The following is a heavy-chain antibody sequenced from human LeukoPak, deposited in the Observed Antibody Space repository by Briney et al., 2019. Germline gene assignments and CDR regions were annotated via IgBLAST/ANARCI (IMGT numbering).Heavy chain of an antibody. Sequence: GSLRLSCAASGFTVSSNYTSWVRQAPGKGLEWVSVIYSGGSTYYADSVKGRFTISRDNSKNTLYLQMNSLRAEDTAVYYCARDPASYGDPAGYWGQGTLVTVSS. D-gene: IGHD4-17*01. V-gene: IGHV3-66*02. CDR2: IYSGGST. CDR1: GFTVSSNY. J-gene: IGHJ4*02. CDR3: ARDPASYGDPAGY.